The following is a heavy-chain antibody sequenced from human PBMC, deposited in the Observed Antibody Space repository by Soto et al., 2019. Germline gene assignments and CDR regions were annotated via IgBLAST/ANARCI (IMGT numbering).Heavy chain of an antibody. J-gene: IGHJ4*02. CDR1: GNTFRNYY. D-gene: IGHD2-21*02. Sequence: QVQLVQSGAEVKKPGASVKVSCKASGNTFRNYYIHWVRQAPGQGLEWMGTINPSGGHTTYAQKLLGRVTMTRDTPTSTLYMERTSLRSEDTAVYYCAGGGHVVVVTAAFDYWGQGTLVTVSS. CDR2: INPSGGHT. CDR3: AGGGHVVVVTAAFDY. V-gene: IGHV1-46*03.